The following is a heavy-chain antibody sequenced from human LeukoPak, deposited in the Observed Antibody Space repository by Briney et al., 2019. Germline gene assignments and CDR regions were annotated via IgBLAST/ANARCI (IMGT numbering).Heavy chain of an antibody. D-gene: IGHD6-6*01. CDR2: IYYSGST. V-gene: IGHV4-59*01. J-gene: IGHJ4*02. CDR3: ARVSSSSSSPFDY. CDR1: GGSISSYY. Sequence: PSETLSLTCTGSGGSISSYYWSWIRQPPGKGLEGIGYIYYSGSTNYNPSLKSRVTISVDTSKNQFSLKLSSVTAADTAVYYCARVSSSSSSPFDYWGQGTLVTVSS.